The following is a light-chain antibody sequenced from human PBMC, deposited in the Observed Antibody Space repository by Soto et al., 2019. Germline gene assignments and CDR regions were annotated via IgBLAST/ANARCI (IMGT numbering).Light chain of an antibody. V-gene: IGLV2-23*01. CDR1: SSVVGSYNL. CDR3: CSYAGSSTYV. CDR2: EGS. J-gene: IGLJ1*01. Sequence: QSVLTQPASLSGAPGQSITLSCTGTSSVVGSYNLVSWYQQHPGKAPKLMIYEGSKRPSGVSNRFSGSKSGNTASLTISGLQAEDEADYYCCSYAGSSTYVFGTGTKVTVL.